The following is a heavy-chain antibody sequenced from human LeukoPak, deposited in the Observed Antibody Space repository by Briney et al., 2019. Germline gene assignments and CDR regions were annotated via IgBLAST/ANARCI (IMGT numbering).Heavy chain of an antibody. CDR3: AGAGDCSGGDCYMPSDY. J-gene: IGHJ4*02. V-gene: IGHV1-18*01. CDR2: ISTYNGNT. Sequence: ASVKVSCKASGYTFSTYGISWVRQAPGQGLEWVGWISTYNGNTNYAQRLQDRVTMTTDTATRTTYMELSSLRSDDTAVYYCAGAGDCSGGDCYMPSDYWGQGTLVTVSS. D-gene: IGHD2-15*01. CDR1: GYTFSTYG.